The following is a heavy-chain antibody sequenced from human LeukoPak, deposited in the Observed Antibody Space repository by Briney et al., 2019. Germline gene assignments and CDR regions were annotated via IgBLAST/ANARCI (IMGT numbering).Heavy chain of an antibody. J-gene: IGHJ4*02. CDR1: GVSISTSTHY. CDR2: MFYRGST. V-gene: IGHV4-39*01. CDR3: ASDYGDYEGALDY. D-gene: IGHD4-17*01. Sequence: SETLSLTCAVSGVSISTSTHYWAWIRQPPGKGLEWIGSMFYRGSTYYNASLKSRVTLSVDTSTNQFSLKLSSVTVADTAVYYCASDYGDYEGALDYWGQGTLVTVPS.